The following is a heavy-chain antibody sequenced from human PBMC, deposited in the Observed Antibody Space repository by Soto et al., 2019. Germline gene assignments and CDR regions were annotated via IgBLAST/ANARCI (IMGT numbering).Heavy chain of an antibody. V-gene: IGHV3-30*18. D-gene: IGHD2-2*01. CDR2: ISYDGSNK. CDR1: GFTFSSYG. Sequence: QVQLVESGGGVVQPGRSLRLSCAASGFTFSSYGMHWVRQAPGKGLEWVAVISYDGSNKYYADSVKGRFIISRDNSKNTLYLQMNSLRAEDTAVYYCAKSDIVVVPAARGSGDYWGQGTLVTVSS. J-gene: IGHJ4*02. CDR3: AKSDIVVVPAARGSGDY.